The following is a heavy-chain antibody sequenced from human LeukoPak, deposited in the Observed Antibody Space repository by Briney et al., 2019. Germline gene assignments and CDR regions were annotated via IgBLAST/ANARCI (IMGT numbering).Heavy chain of an antibody. D-gene: IGHD2-15*01. Sequence: GGSLRLSCAASGFTVSSNYMSWVRQAPGKGLEWVSVIDSGGSIFYADSVKGRFTVSRDNSKNTLYLQVNSSRAEDTAVYYCARALCSGGRCYFYVLDVWGQGTTVTVSS. J-gene: IGHJ6*02. CDR1: GFTVSSNY. CDR2: IDSGGSI. V-gene: IGHV3-66*01. CDR3: ARALCSGGRCYFYVLDV.